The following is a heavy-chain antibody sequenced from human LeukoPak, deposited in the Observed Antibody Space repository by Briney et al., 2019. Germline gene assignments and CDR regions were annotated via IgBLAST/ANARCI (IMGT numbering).Heavy chain of an antibody. CDR2: IYYSGST. CDR3: ASGLRLEGV. Sequence: PSETLSLTCTVSGYSISSGYYWGWIRQPPGKGLEWIGSIYYSGSTYYNPSLKSRVTISVDTSKNQFSLKLSSVTAADTAVYYCASGLRLEGVWGQGTTVTVSS. J-gene: IGHJ6*02. CDR1: GYSISSGYY. D-gene: IGHD3-16*01. V-gene: IGHV4-38-2*02.